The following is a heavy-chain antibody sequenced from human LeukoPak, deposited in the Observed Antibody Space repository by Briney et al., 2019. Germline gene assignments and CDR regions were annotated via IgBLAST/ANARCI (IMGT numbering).Heavy chain of an antibody. D-gene: IGHD4-11*01. V-gene: IGHV4-59*01. Sequence: SETLSLTCTVSSGSITGYYWSWIRQPPGRGLEWIGYVHFSGTTSFNPSLKSRVTISVDTSKNQFSLRLSSVTAADTAVYYCAREQYLAYDVFGFWGQGTMVTVSS. CDR1: SGSITGYY. J-gene: IGHJ3*01. CDR2: VHFSGTT. CDR3: AREQYLAYDVFGF.